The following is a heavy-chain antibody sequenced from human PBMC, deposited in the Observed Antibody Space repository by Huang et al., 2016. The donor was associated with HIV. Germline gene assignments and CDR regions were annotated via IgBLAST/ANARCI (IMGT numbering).Heavy chain of an antibody. CDR1: GGTFSRYG. D-gene: IGHD1-20*01. V-gene: IGHV1-69*13. Sequence: QVQLVQSGTEVKTPGSSVKVSCKASGGTFSRYGFSWLRQAPGQGLEWKGGIIPIFGAANYAQKFQGRLTITADESTKTAYMELSSLRFDDTAVYYCARTANWKAEYFRFWGQGTLVTVAS. CDR2: IIPIFGAA. CDR3: ARTANWKAEYFRF. J-gene: IGHJ1*01.